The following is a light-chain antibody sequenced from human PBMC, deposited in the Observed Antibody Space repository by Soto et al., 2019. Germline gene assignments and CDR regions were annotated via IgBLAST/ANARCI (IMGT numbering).Light chain of an antibody. V-gene: IGKV1-39*01. Sequence: DIPMTQSPPSLSASVGDRVTITCRTSRSISTYLNWYQQKPGKAPKLLIYAASSLKSGVPSRFSGSGSGTDFTLTINSLQLEDFATYYCQQSNSDPTFGGGTKVEIK. CDR3: QQSNSDPT. CDR1: RSISTY. CDR2: AAS. J-gene: IGKJ4*01.